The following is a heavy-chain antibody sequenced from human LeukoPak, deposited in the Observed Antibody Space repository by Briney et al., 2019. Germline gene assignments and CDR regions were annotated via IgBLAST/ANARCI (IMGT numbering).Heavy chain of an antibody. V-gene: IGHV3-21*01. CDR3: ARGMATIDGYYYYMDV. CDR1: GFTFSTYW. D-gene: IGHD5-24*01. Sequence: GGSLRLSCAASGFTFSTYWMNWVRQALGKGLEWVSSISSSSSYIYYADSVKGRFTISRGNAKNSLYLQMNSLRAEDTAVYYCARGMATIDGYYYYMDVWGKGTTVTVSS. J-gene: IGHJ6*03. CDR2: ISSSSSYI.